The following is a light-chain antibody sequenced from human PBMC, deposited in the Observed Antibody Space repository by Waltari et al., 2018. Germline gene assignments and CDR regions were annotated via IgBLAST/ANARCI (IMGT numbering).Light chain of an antibody. V-gene: IGKV1-27*01. CDR2: DVS. Sequence: DIQMTQSPSSLSASVGDRVTITCRASQDISNYLAWYQQKPGQIPKLLMYDVSTLHSGVPSRFRGSGSGTDFTLAISSLQPEDVATYYCQKYNSAPWTFGQGTKVEIK. CDR3: QKYNSAPWT. J-gene: IGKJ1*01. CDR1: QDISNY.